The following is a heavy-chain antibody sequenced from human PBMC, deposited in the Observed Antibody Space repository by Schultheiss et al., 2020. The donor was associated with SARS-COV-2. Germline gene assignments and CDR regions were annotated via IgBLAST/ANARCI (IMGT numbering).Heavy chain of an antibody. J-gene: IGHJ4*02. CDR2: ISSSGSTI. Sequence: GESLKISCAASGFTFSSYWMSWVRQAPGKGLEWVSYISSSGSTIYYADSVKGRFTISRDNAKNSLYLQMNSLRAEDTAVYYCARNAARLITRAQFDYWGQGTLVTVSS. CDR1: GFTFSSYW. CDR3: ARNAARLITRAQFDY. D-gene: IGHD6-6*01. V-gene: IGHV3-48*04.